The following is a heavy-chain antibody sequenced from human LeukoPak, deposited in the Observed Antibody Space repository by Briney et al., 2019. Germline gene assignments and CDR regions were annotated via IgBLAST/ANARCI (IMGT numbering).Heavy chain of an antibody. CDR2: IYSGGST. D-gene: IGHD6-13*01. V-gene: IGHV3-66*01. CDR3: ASCSSSWYIPVRWKNYYGMDV. CDR1: GFTVSSNY. J-gene: IGHJ6*02. Sequence: GGSLRLSCAASGFTVSSNYMSWVRQAPGKGLEWVSVIYSGGSTYYADSVKGRFTISRDNSKNTLYLQMNSLRAEDTAVYYCASCSSSWYIPVRWKNYYGMDVWGQGTTVTVSS.